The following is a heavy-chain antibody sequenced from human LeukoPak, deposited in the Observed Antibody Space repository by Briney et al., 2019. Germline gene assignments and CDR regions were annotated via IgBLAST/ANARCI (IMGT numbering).Heavy chain of an antibody. CDR2: IYHSGST. CDR3: ARVWFGELLSYYFDY. J-gene: IGHJ4*02. D-gene: IGHD3-10*01. V-gene: IGHV4-38-2*02. Sequence: PSETLSLTCTVSGGSISSYYWGWIRQPPGKGLEWIGSIYHSGSTYYNPSLKSRVTISVDTSKNQFSLKLSSVTAADTAVYYCARVWFGELLSYYFDYWGQGTLVTVSS. CDR1: GGSISSYY.